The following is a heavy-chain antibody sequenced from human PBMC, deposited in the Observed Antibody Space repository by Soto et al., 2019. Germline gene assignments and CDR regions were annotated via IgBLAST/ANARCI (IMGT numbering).Heavy chain of an antibody. J-gene: IGHJ4*02. CDR1: GYNFMTYD. CDR3: ARSRLLWFAEPAY. D-gene: IGHD3-10*01. CDR2: INPGSGDT. Sequence: SVTVSCKASGYNFMTYDVQWVRQAPGQGLEWMGWINPGSGDTKYSDKFQGRVAITRDTSASTVYMELSSLRSEDTAVYFCARSRLLWFAEPAYWGQGTLVTVSS. V-gene: IGHV1-3*01.